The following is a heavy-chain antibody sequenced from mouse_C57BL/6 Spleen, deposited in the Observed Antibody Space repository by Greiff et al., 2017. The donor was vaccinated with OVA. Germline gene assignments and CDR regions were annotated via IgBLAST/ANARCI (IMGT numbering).Heavy chain of an antibody. J-gene: IGHJ2*01. Sequence: VKLMESGAELVRPGASVTLSCKASGYTFTDYEMHWVKPTPVHGLEWIGAIDPETGGTAYNQKFKGKAILTADKSSSTAYMELRSLTSEDSAVYYCTRDQYYGSSYDFDYWGQGTTLTVSS. D-gene: IGHD1-1*01. CDR2: IDPETGGT. CDR1: GYTFTDYE. V-gene: IGHV1-15*01. CDR3: TRDQYYGSSYDFDY.